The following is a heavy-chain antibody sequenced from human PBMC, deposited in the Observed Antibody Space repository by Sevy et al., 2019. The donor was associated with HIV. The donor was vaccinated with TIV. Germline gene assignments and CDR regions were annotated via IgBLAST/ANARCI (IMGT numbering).Heavy chain of an antibody. CDR2: ISHSSTTI. V-gene: IGHV3-48*01. D-gene: IGHD2-15*01. CDR1: GFSFSWYW. CDR3: ARAPPYSGLDY. Sequence: GGSLRLSCAASGFSFSWYWMSWVRQTPGKGLEWVSYISHSSTTIYYAVSVKGRFTISRDTAKNSLYLQMHSLRAEDTAVYYCARAPPYSGLDYWGRGTLVTVSS. J-gene: IGHJ4*02.